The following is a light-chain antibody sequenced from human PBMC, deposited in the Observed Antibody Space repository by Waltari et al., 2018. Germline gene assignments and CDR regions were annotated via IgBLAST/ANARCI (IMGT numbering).Light chain of an antibody. CDR1: HSIANY. Sequence: EIVLTQSPATLSLSPGERATLSCRASHSIANYLAWYQQRPGQAPRLLIYDTSNRATGIPARFSGSGYETDSTLTISSLEPEDFGVYYCQQRSNWPLTFGGGTKVEIK. J-gene: IGKJ4*01. V-gene: IGKV3-11*01. CDR3: QQRSNWPLT. CDR2: DTS.